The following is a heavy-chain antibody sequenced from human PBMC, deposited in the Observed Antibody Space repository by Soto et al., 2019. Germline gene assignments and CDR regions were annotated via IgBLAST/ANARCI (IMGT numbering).Heavy chain of an antibody. CDR2: ISAYNGNT. J-gene: IGHJ4*02. D-gene: IGHD2-2*01. Sequence: GXSVKVSCKASVYSFTGYGVSWVRQAPGQGLEWMGWISAYNGNTNYAQKFQGRVTMTTDTSTSTAYMELRSLRSDDTAVFYCASSYCGSSSCYVLTLDYWGQGTLVTVSS. CDR3: ASSYCGSSSCYVLTLDY. CDR1: VYSFTGYG. V-gene: IGHV1-18*01.